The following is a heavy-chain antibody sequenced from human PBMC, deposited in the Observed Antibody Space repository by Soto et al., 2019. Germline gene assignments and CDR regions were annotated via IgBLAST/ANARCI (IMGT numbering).Heavy chain of an antibody. CDR2: INSDGSST. J-gene: IGHJ4*02. CDR3: VRTSLVVAAATREDY. Sequence: GGSLRLSCAASGFTFSSYWMHWVRQAPGKGLVWVSRINSDGSSTSYADPVKGRFTISRDNAKNTLYLQMNSLRAEDTAVYYCVRTSLVVAAATREDYWGQGTLVTVSS. D-gene: IGHD2-15*01. V-gene: IGHV3-74*01. CDR1: GFTFSSYW.